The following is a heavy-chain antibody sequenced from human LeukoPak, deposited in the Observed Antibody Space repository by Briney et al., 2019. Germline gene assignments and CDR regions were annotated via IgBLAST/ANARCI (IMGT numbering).Heavy chain of an antibody. J-gene: IGHJ4*02. D-gene: IGHD6-6*01. V-gene: IGHV3-21*01. CDR1: GFTFSSFA. CDR3: TRDRAEYYFDY. Sequence: GGSLRLSCAASGFTFSSFAMSWVRQAPGRGLEWVSSFGNDGLTYCADSVKGRFTISRDNAKNSLYLQMNSLRAEDTAVYYCTRDRAEYYFDYWGQGTLVTVSS. CDR2: FGNDGLT.